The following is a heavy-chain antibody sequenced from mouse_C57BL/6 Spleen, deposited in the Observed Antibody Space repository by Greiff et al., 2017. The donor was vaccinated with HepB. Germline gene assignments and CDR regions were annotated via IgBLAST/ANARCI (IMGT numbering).Heavy chain of an antibody. CDR1: GYTFTSYW. CDR2: IDPNSGGT. CDR3: ATSDPDGYYQAWFAY. V-gene: IGHV1-72*01. J-gene: IGHJ3*01. D-gene: IGHD2-3*01. Sequence: QVQLQQPGAELVKPGASVKLSCKASGYTFTSYWMHWVKQRPGRGLEWIGRIDPNSGGTKYNEKFKSKATLTVDKPSSTAYMQLSSLTSEDSAVYYCATSDPDGYYQAWFAYWGQGTLVTVSA.